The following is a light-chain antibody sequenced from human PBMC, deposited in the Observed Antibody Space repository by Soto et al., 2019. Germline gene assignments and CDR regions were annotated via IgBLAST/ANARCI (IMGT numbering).Light chain of an antibody. J-gene: IGKJ1*01. Sequence: IQLTQSPSSLSASVGDRVTITCRASQAISSYLAWYQQKPGRAPNLLIYGASTLQSGVPSRFSGSGSGIDFTLTISSLQPEDFATYYCQQLNSYPRTFGQGTKVEIK. CDR3: QQLNSYPRT. V-gene: IGKV1-9*01. CDR2: GAS. CDR1: QAISSY.